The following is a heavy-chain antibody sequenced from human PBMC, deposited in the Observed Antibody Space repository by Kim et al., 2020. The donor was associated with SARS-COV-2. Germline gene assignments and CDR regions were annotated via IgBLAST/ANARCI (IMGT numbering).Heavy chain of an antibody. J-gene: IGHJ4*02. D-gene: IGHD3-22*01. V-gene: IGHV4-38-2*02. CDR2: INYNSGTS. Sequence: SETLSLTCTVSGYSISSDYYWGCIRQPPGKGLEWIGSINYNSGTSYYNPSVESRVTISMDTSKNQFSLKLTSVTAADTAIYYCARDLTYFYDIDFDYWGQGTLVTVSS. CDR1: GYSISSDYY. CDR3: ARDLTYFYDIDFDY.